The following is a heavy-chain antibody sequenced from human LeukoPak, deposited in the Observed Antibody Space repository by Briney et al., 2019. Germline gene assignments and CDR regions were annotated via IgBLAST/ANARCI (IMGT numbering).Heavy chain of an antibody. CDR1: GYIFSDSA. CDR2: IRSKAKRDQT. J-gene: IGHJ4*01. V-gene: IGHV3-73*01. D-gene: IGHD3-3*01. CDR3: TSPAHDFDLWSGYYSV. Sequence: GRTLELSCTVSGYIFSDSAIHWVRQAAGKWLEWVGRIRSKAKRDQTAYATSVKGRFTISREESKDKAYLQMHSLKPEDTVVYHWTSPAHDFDLWSGYYSVWGRGAQVTVSS.